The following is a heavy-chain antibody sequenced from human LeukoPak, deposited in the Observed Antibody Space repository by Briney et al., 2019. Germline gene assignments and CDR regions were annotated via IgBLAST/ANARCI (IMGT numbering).Heavy chain of an antibody. V-gene: IGHV4-39*01. J-gene: IGHJ2*01. Sequence: SETLSLTCTVSGGSISSSNYYWGWIRQPPGKGLECIASIFYSGSTYYNASLKSRVSISVDTSNNQFSLKLTSVTAADTAVYYCSRSFGGNPPGWYFDLWGRGTLVTVSS. CDR3: SRSFGGNPPGWYFDL. CDR2: IFYSGST. CDR1: GGSISSSNYY. D-gene: IGHD4-23*01.